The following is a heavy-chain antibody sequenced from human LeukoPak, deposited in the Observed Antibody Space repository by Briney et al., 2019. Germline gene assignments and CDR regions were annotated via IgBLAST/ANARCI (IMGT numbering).Heavy chain of an antibody. J-gene: IGHJ4*02. D-gene: IGHD5-24*01. CDR3: AKRLRDGYNSPIDF. Sequence: PSETLSLTCAVYGGSFSGYYWSWIRQPPGKGLEWIGEINHSGSTNYNPSLKSRVTISVDTSKNQFSLKLSSVTAADTAVYYCAKRLRDGYNSPIDFWGQGTLVTVSS. CDR1: GGSFSGYY. CDR2: INHSGST. V-gene: IGHV4-34*01.